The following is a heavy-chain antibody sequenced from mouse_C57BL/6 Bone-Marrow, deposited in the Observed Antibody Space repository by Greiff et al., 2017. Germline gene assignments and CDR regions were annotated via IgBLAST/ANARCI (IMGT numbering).Heavy chain of an antibody. V-gene: IGHV1-52*01. D-gene: IGHD2-3*01. CDR1: GYTFTSYW. Sequence: VQLQQPGAELVRPGSSVKLSCKASGYTFTSYWMHWVKQRPIQGLEWIGNIDPSDSENNYNQKFKDKATLTVDKSSSTAYMQLSSLTSEDSAVYYCARQGGYYEDWEDYWGQGTTLTVSS. CDR3: ARQGGYYEDWEDY. CDR2: IDPSDSEN. J-gene: IGHJ2*01.